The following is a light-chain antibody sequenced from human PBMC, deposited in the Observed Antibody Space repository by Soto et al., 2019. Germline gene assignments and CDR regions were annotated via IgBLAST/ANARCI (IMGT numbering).Light chain of an antibody. V-gene: IGKV3-11*01. Sequence: EIVLTQSPGTLSLFPGERATLSCRASQNVNTYLAWYQQKPGQAPRLLIYDASNRATGIPARFSGSGSGTDFTLTISSLEPEDFAVYYCQQRSNWYTFGQGNKVEIK. CDR2: DAS. CDR1: QNVNTY. J-gene: IGKJ2*01. CDR3: QQRSNWYT.